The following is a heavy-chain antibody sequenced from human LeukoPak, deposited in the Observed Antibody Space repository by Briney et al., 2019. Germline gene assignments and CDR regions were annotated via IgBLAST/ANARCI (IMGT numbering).Heavy chain of an antibody. J-gene: IGHJ4*02. V-gene: IGHV3-48*03. CDR1: GFIFSSYE. Sequence: GGSLRLSCAASGFIFSSYEMNWVRQAPGKGLEWISYISSRGSTMFYADSVKGRFTISRDNAKNSLYLQMNSLRAEDTALYYCAKDMGRDSYGFDYWGQGTLVTVSS. D-gene: IGHD5-18*01. CDR3: AKDMGRDSYGFDY. CDR2: ISSRGSTM.